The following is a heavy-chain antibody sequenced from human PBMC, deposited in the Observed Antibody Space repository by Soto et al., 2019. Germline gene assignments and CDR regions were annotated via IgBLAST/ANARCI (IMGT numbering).Heavy chain of an antibody. CDR1: GFTVSSNY. J-gene: IGHJ3*01. D-gene: IGHD3-3*01. CDR3: AREKRYYDFWSGYDAFDF. V-gene: IGHV3-66*01. CDR2: IYSGGST. Sequence: GGSLRLSCAASGFTVSSNYMSWVRQAPGKGLEWVSVIYSGGSTYYADSVKGRFTISRDNSKNTLYLQMNSLRAEDTAVYYCAREKRYYDFWSGYDAFDFWGQGTMVTVSS.